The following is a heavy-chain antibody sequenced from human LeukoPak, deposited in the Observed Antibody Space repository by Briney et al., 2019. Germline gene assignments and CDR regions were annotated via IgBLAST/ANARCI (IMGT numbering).Heavy chain of an antibody. CDR2: ISAYNGNT. J-gene: IGHJ6*03. CDR3: ARVEANFWSGLYLSPYYYYYYMDV. V-gene: IGHV1-18*01. D-gene: IGHD3-3*01. Sequence: ASVKVSCKASGYTFTSYGISWVRQAPGQGLEWMGWISAYNGNTNYAQKLQGRITMTTDTSTSTAYMELRSLRSDDTAVYYCARVEANFWSGLYLSPYYYYYYMDVWGKGTTVTVSS. CDR1: GYTFTSYG.